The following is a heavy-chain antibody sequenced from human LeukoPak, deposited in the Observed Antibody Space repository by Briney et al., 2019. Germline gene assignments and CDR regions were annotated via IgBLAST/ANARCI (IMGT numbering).Heavy chain of an antibody. CDR1: GFTFSSYW. V-gene: IGHV3-74*01. J-gene: IGHJ6*03. D-gene: IGHD1-14*01. CDR2: INSDGSST. Sequence: PGGSLRLSCAASGFTFSSYWMHWVRQAPGKGLVWVSRINSDGSSTSYADSVKGRFTISRDNAKSTLYLQMNSLRAEDTAVYYCARENTGRYYYYYYMDVWGKGTTVTVSS. CDR3: ARENTGRYYYYYYMDV.